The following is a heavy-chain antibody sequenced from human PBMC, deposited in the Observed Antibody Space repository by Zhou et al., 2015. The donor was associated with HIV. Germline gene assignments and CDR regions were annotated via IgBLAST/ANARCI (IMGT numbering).Heavy chain of an antibody. D-gene: IGHD2-2*01. Sequence: QVQLVQSGAEVKKPGSSVKVSCKASGGTFSSYAISWVRQAPGQGLEWMGGIIPIFGTANYAQKFQGRVTITADESTSTAYMELSSLRSEDTAVYYCARQYCSSTSCPSYYYYYYMDVWGKGTTVTVSS. CDR1: GGTFSSYA. J-gene: IGHJ6*03. CDR2: IIPIFGTA. CDR3: ARQYCSSTSCPSYYYYYYMDV. V-gene: IGHV1-69*01.